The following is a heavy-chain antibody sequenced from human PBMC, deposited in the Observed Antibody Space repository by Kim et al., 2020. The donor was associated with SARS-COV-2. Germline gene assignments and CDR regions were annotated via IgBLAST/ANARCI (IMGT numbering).Heavy chain of an antibody. Sequence: ASVKVSCKASGYTFTDYGISWVRQAPGQGLEWMGWIDTYNGRTNYAQKRRGRVTMTTDTSTSTTYMELRSLRSDDTAVFYCARDFRSGLSTFVIWGHGTMVTVSS. CDR2: IDTYNGRT. CDR3: ARDFRSGLSTFVI. CDR1: GYTFTDYG. J-gene: IGHJ3*02. V-gene: IGHV1-18*01. D-gene: IGHD6-19*01.